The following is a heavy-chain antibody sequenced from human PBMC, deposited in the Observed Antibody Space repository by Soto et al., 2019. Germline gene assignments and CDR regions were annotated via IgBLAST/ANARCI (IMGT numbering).Heavy chain of an antibody. CDR1: GGTFSTYT. Sequence: SVKVSCKASGGTFSTYTITWVRQAPGQGLEWMGRTIPIIGIINYAQKFQGRVTISADKFTGTAYMELTGLRSDDTAVYYCAGDPDSHYNDSHASTYPWGQGTLVTVSS. V-gene: IGHV1-69*04. CDR2: TIPIIGII. CDR3: AGDPDSHYNDSHASTYP. D-gene: IGHD3-16*01. J-gene: IGHJ5*02.